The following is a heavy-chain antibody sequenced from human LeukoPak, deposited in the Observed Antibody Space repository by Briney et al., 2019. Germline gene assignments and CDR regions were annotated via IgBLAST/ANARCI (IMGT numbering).Heavy chain of an antibody. CDR1: GSTFSSYG. J-gene: IGHJ6*03. CDR2: IRYDGSNK. CDR3: AKGESGYSLYYYYYMDV. V-gene: IGHV3-30*02. Sequence: PGGSLRLSCAASGSTFSSYGMHWVRQAPGKGLEWVAFIRYDGSNKYYADSVKGRFTISRDNSKNTLYLQMNSLRAEDTAVYYCAKGESGYSLYYYYYMDVWGKGTTVTVSS. D-gene: IGHD3-3*01.